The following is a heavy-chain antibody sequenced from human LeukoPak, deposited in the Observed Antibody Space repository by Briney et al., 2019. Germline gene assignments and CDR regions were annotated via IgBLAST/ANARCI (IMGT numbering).Heavy chain of an antibody. D-gene: IGHD1-26*01. J-gene: IGHJ4*02. CDR3: ARDEVGPFDY. V-gene: IGHV1-2*02. CDR1: GYTFTDYY. CDR2: FNPNSGGT. Sequence: ASVKVSCKASGYTFTDYYMHWVRQAPGQGLEWMGWFNPNSGGTIYAQEFQGRVTMTRDTSISTAYMEVSSLRPDDTAVYYCARDEVGPFDYWGQGTLVTVSS.